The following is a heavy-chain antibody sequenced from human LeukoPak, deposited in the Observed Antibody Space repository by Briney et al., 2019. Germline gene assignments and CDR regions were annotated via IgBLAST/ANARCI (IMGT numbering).Heavy chain of an antibody. CDR1: GYSISSGYH. CDR3: ARYSYGFNAFDI. J-gene: IGHJ3*02. Sequence: SETLSLTCTVSGYSISSGYHWGWIRQPPGKGLEWIGSIYHSGSTYYNPSLKSRVTISVDTSKNQFSLKLSSVTAADTAVYYCARYSYGFNAFDIWGQGIMVTVSS. V-gene: IGHV4-38-2*02. CDR2: IYHSGST. D-gene: IGHD5-18*01.